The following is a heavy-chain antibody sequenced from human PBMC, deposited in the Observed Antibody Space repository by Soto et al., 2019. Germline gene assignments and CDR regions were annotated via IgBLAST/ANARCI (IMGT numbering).Heavy chain of an antibody. V-gene: IGHV1-18*01. CDR2: ISAYNGNT. CDR1: GYTFTSDS. J-gene: IGHJ3*02. D-gene: IGHD3-10*01. Sequence: ASVKVSCKASGYTFTSDSISWVRQAPGQGLEWMGWISAYNGNTNYAQKLQGRVTMTTDTSTSTAYMELRSLGSDDTAVYYCARDIQGAHDAFDIWGHGTMVTVSS. CDR3: ARDIQGAHDAFDI.